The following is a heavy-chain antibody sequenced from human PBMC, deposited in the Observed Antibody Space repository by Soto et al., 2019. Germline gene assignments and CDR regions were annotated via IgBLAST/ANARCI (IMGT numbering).Heavy chain of an antibody. CDR3: AAGGGLPRYY. V-gene: IGHV4-59*12. Sequence: SETLSLTCTVSGDSISSYYWSWIRQPPGKGLEWIGYIYYSGSTKYNPSLKSRVTISVDTSKNQFSLKLSSVTAADTAVYYCAAGGGLPRYYWGQGTLVTVSS. D-gene: IGHD5-12*01. CDR2: IYYSGST. CDR1: GDSISSYY. J-gene: IGHJ4*02.